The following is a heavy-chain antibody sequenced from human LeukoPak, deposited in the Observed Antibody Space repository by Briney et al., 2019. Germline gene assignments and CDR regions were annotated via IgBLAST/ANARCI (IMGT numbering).Heavy chain of an antibody. D-gene: IGHD1-26*01. J-gene: IGHJ4*02. Sequence: SETLSLTCTVSVGSISSSSYYWGWIRQPPGKGLEWIGSIYYSGSTYYNPSLKSRVTISVDTSKNQFSLKLSSVTAADTAVYYCARDIVGANDYWGQGTLVTVSS. CDR2: IYYSGST. V-gene: IGHV4-39*07. CDR3: ARDIVGANDY. CDR1: VGSISSSSYY.